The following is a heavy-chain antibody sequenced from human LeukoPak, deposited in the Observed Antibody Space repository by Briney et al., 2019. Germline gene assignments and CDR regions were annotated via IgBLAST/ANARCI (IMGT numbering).Heavy chain of an antibody. CDR3: ARGLGYNYGMRTLGH. J-gene: IGHJ4*02. Sequence: ASVKVSCKASGYTFTGYYMHLVRQAPGQGLEWMGWINPNSGGTNYAQKFQGRVTMTRDTSISTAYMELSRLRSDDTAVYYCARGLGYNYGMRTLGHWGQGTLVTVSS. V-gene: IGHV1-2*02. CDR1: GYTFTGYY. D-gene: IGHD5-18*01. CDR2: INPNSGGT.